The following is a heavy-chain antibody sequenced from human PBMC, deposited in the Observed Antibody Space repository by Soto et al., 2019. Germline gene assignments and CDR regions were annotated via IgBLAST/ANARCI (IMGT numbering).Heavy chain of an antibody. Sequence: GGSLRLSCAASGFTFSRYAMSWVRQAPGKGLEWVSAISGSGGSTYYADSVKGRFTISRDNSKNTLYLQMSSLRAEDTAVYYCVKDGSSGWPYFYDMDVWGQGTTVTVSS. CDR2: ISGSGGST. J-gene: IGHJ6*02. CDR1: GFTFSRYA. V-gene: IGHV3-23*01. CDR3: VKDGSSGWPYFYDMDV. D-gene: IGHD6-19*01.